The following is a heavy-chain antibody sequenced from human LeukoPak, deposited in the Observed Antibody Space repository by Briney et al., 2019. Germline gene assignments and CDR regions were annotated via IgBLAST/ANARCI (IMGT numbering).Heavy chain of an antibody. V-gene: IGHV4-4*07. CDR1: GGSIRSYY. D-gene: IGHD3-22*01. J-gene: IGHJ4*02. CDR3: AREARADSSGYNQEGRYFDY. Sequence: SETLSLTCTSSGGSIRSYYWTWIRQPAGKGLEWIGRIHISWSTNYNPSLKSRVTMSVDTSKNQFSLTLSSVTAADTAVYYCAREARADSSGYNQEGRYFDYWGQGTLVTVSS. CDR2: IHISWST.